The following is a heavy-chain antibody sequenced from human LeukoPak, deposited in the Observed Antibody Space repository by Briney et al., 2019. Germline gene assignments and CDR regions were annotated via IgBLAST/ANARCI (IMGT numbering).Heavy chain of an antibody. CDR1: GFTFSSYA. D-gene: IGHD6-19*01. J-gene: IGHJ6*03. V-gene: IGHV3-23*01. Sequence: GGSLRLSCAASGFTFSSYAMSWVRQAPGKGLEGVSAISGSGGSTYYADSVKGRFTISRDNSKNTLYLQMNSLRAEDTAFYYCARAPGYSSGWGRYYYYYMDVWGKGTTVTVSS. CDR3: ARAPGYSSGWGRYYYYYMDV. CDR2: ISGSGGST.